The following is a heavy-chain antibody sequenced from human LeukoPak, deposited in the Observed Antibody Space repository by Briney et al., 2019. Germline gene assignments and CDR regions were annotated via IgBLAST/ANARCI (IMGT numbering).Heavy chain of an antibody. CDR1: GFTFSSYA. D-gene: IGHD1-26*01. J-gene: IGHJ4*02. CDR3: ARDWVGYFDY. Sequence: TGGSLRLSCAASGFTFSSYAMNWVRQAPGKGLEWVAVIWYDGSNKYYADSVKGRFTISRDNSKNTLYLQMNSLRAEDTAVYYCARDWVGYFDYWGQGTLVTVSS. V-gene: IGHV3-33*08. CDR2: IWYDGSNK.